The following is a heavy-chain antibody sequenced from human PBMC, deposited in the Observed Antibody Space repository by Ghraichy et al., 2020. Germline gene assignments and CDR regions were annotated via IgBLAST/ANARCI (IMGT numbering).Heavy chain of an antibody. Sequence: LTLTCAASGFTFSSHYMTWVRQAPGKGLEWVANIKQDGSDTFYLDSVRGRFTISRDNAKNSLYLQMNSLRADDTAVYYCARESVLTGMGDDASDIWGQGTMVTVSS. CDR2: IKQDGSDT. D-gene: IGHD3-9*01. V-gene: IGHV3-7*03. CDR3: ARESVLTGMGDDASDI. CDR1: GFTFSSHY. J-gene: IGHJ3*02.